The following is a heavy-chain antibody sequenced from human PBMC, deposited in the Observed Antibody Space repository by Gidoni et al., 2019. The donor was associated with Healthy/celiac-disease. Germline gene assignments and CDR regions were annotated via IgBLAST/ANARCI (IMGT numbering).Heavy chain of an antibody. D-gene: IGHD4-17*01. Sequence: EVQLVESGGGLVQPGRSLRLSCAASGFTFDDYAMHWVRQAPGKGLEWVSGSSWNSGSIGYADSVKGRVTISRDNAKNSLDLKMNILMSEDTALYYCAKDKSTVTLRYFDYWGQGTLVTVSS. CDR2: SSWNSGSI. J-gene: IGHJ4*02. CDR3: AKDKSTVTLRYFDY. V-gene: IGHV3-9*01. CDR1: GFTFDDYA.